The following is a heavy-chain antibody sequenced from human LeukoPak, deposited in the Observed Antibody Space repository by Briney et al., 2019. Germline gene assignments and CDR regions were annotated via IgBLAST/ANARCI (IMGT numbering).Heavy chain of an antibody. CDR3: ARAGYNYGNPDDY. CDR1: GYTFASYG. J-gene: IGHJ4*02. D-gene: IGHD5-18*01. CDR2: ISAYNGAT. Sequence: APVKVSCKASGYTFASYGISWVRQAPGQGLEWMGWISAYNGATNFAQNLQGRVTMTTDTSTSTAYMELRSLRSDDTAVYYCARAGYNYGNPDDYWGQGTLVTVSS. V-gene: IGHV1-18*01.